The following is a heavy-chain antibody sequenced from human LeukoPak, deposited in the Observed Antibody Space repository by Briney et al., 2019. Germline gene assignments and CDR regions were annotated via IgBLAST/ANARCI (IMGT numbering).Heavy chain of an antibody. D-gene: IGHD6-19*01. J-gene: IGHJ4*02. CDR1: GGSFSGYY. CDR3: ARRSRYSSGSDY. CDR2: INHSGST. V-gene: IGHV4-34*01. Sequence: SETLSLTCAVYGGSFSGYYWSWIRQPPGKGLEWIGEINHSGSTNYNPSPKSRVTISVDTSKNQFSLKLSSVTAADTAVYYCARRSRYSSGSDYWGQGTLVTVSS.